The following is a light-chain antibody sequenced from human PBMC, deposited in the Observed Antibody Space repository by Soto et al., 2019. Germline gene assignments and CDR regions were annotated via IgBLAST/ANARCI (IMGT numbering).Light chain of an antibody. CDR3: QQYGTSPWT. Sequence: EIVLTQSPGTLSLSPGERATLSCRASQSVTSNYLAWYQQKPGQAPRLLIYGAFRRPTGIPDRFSGSGSGTDFTLTVSRLEPEDFAVYHCQQYGTSPWTFGQGTKVEVK. J-gene: IGKJ1*01. CDR1: QSVTSNY. CDR2: GAF. V-gene: IGKV3-20*01.